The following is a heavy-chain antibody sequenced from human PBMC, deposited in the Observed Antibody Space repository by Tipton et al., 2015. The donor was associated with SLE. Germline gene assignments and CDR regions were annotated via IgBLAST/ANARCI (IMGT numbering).Heavy chain of an antibody. V-gene: IGHV1-18*01. CDR1: GYTFTKYG. D-gene: IGHD3-22*01. Sequence: QLVQSGAEVKKPGASVKVSCKASGYTFTKYGFSWVRQAPGQGLEWMGWISAHNGNTDYAQKLQGRVTMTTDTSTSTAYMELRSLRFDDTAVYYCARRPYYYDSSGSRLDYWGQGTLATVSS. CDR3: ARRPYYYDSSGSRLDY. CDR2: ISAHNGNT. J-gene: IGHJ4*02.